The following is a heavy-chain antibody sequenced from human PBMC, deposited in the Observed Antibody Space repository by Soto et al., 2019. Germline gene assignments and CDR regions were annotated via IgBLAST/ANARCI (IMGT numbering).Heavy chain of an antibody. CDR3: ARGGSSSLYYYYGMDV. J-gene: IGHJ6*02. V-gene: IGHV5-10-1*01. CDR1: GYSFTSYW. CDR2: IDPSDSYT. D-gene: IGHD6-6*01. Sequence: GESLKISCKGSGYSFTSYWISWVRQMPGKGLEWMGRIDPSDSYTNYSPSFQGHVTISADKSISTAYPQWSSLKASDTAMYYCARGGSSSLYYYYGMDVWGQGTTVTVSS.